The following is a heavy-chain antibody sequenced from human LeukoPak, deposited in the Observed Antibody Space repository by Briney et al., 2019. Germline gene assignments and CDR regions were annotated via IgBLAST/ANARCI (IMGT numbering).Heavy chain of an antibody. CDR3: ARGSIATRPTFSEY. D-gene: IGHD6-6*01. CDR2: ISSTGTYI. CDR1: GFTFSSHN. V-gene: IGHV3-21*01. Sequence: PGGSLRLSCAASGFTFSSHNINWVRQAPGKGLEWVSSISSTGTYIYYADSVKGRFTISRDNAKNSLYLQMDSLRDEVTAVYYCARGSIATRPTFSEYWGQGTLVTVSS. J-gene: IGHJ4*02.